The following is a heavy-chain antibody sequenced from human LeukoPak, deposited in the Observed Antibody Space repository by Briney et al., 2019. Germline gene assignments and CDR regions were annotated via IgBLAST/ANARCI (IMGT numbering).Heavy chain of an antibody. CDR1: GFSFSSFD. Sequence: PGGSLRLSCAASGFSFSSFDMSWVRQAPGKGLVWVSRINSDGSSTSYADSVKGRFTISRDNAKNTLYLQMNSLRAEDTAVYYCAREDLSYGGAFDIWGQGTMVTVSS. V-gene: IGHV3-74*01. CDR3: AREDLSYGGAFDI. D-gene: IGHD4-23*01. CDR2: INSDGSST. J-gene: IGHJ3*02.